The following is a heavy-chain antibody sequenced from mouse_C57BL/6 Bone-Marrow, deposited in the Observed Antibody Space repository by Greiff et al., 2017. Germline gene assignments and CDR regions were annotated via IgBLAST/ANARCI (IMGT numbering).Heavy chain of an antibody. J-gene: IGHJ2*01. CDR1: GFNIKDDY. Sequence: EVKVEESGAELVRPGASVKLSCTASGFNIKDDYMHWVKQRPEQGLEWIGWIDPENGDTEYASKFQGKATITADTSSNTAYLQLSSLTSEDTAVYYCTTSEYYGSKYYFDYWGQGTTLTVSS. CDR3: TTSEYYGSKYYFDY. CDR2: IDPENGDT. V-gene: IGHV14-4*01. D-gene: IGHD1-1*01.